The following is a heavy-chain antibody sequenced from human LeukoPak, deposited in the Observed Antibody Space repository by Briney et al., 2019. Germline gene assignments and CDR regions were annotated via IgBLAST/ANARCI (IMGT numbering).Heavy chain of an antibody. D-gene: IGHD3-22*01. CDR1: GFTFSSYG. CDR3: AKVWYYYDSSGYYY. V-gene: IGHV3-30*18. Sequence: PGRSLRLSCAASGFTFSSYGMQWVRQAPGKGLEWVAVISYDGSNKYYADSVKGRFTISRDNSKNTLYLQMNSLRAEDTAVYYCAKVWYYYDSSGYYYWGQGTLVTVSS. J-gene: IGHJ4*02. CDR2: ISYDGSNK.